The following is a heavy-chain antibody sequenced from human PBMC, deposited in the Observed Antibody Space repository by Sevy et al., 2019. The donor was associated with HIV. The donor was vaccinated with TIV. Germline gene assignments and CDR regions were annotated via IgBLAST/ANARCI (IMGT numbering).Heavy chain of an antibody. Sequence: ASVKVSCKASGYTFTSYGISWVRQAPGQGLEWMGWISAYNGNTNYAQKLQGRVTMTTDTSTSTAYMEMRRLRSDDTAVYYCAGGWLRHDILTGYYKLGAFDIWGQGTMVTVSS. J-gene: IGHJ3*02. D-gene: IGHD3-9*01. CDR1: GYTFTSYG. CDR2: ISAYNGNT. V-gene: IGHV1-18*04. CDR3: AGGWLRHDILTGYYKLGAFDI.